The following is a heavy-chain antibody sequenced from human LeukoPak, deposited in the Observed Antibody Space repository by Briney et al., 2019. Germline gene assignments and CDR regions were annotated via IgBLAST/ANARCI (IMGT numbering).Heavy chain of an antibody. J-gene: IGHJ4*02. D-gene: IGHD2-15*01. Sequence: SETLSLTCTVSGGSISSSSYYWGWIRQPPGKGLEWIGSIYYSGSTYYNPSLRSRVTISVDTSKNQFSLKLSSVTAADTAVYYCARQDRIGYYFDYWGQGTLVTASS. CDR2: IYYSGST. CDR3: ARQDRIGYYFDY. V-gene: IGHV4-39*01. CDR1: GGSISSSSYY.